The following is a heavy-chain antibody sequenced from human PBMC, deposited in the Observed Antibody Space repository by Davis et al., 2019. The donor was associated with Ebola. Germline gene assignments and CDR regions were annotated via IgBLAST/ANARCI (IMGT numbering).Heavy chain of an antibody. Sequence: GESLKISCAASGFTFSNAWMSWVRQAPGKGLEWGGRIKSKTDGGTTDYAAPVKGRFTISRDDSKNTLYLQMNSLKTEDTAVYYCTTEPYYDFWSGHSSDYWGQGTLVTVSS. V-gene: IGHV3-15*01. CDR1: GFTFSNAW. CDR3: TTEPYYDFWSGHSSDY. J-gene: IGHJ4*02. CDR2: IKSKTDGGTT. D-gene: IGHD3-3*01.